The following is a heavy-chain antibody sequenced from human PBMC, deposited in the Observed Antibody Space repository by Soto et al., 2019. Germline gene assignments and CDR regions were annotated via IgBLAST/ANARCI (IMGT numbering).Heavy chain of an antibody. D-gene: IGHD6-13*01. V-gene: IGHV3-74*01. J-gene: IGHJ4*02. CDR1: GFTFSSYW. CDR3: ARLLYSSTWYDFDF. CDR2: INSDGSST. Sequence: GGSLRLSCAASGFTFSSYWMHWVRQAPGKGLVWVSRINSDGSSTSYADSLKGRFTITRDNAKNTLYLQMNRLRAEATAVYYCARLLYSSTWYDFDFWGQGTLVTVSS.